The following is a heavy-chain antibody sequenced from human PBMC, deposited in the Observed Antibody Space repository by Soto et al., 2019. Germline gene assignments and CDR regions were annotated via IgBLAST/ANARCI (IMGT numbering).Heavy chain of an antibody. Sequence: PSETLSLTCAAYGGSFSGYYWSWIRQPPGKGLEWIGEINHSGSTNYNPSLKSRVTISVDTSKNQFSLKLSSVTAADTAVYYCARGYYDFWSGYSNWFDPWGQGTLVTVSS. D-gene: IGHD3-3*01. CDR1: GGSFSGYY. V-gene: IGHV4-34*01. CDR2: INHSGST. CDR3: ARGYYDFWSGYSNWFDP. J-gene: IGHJ5*02.